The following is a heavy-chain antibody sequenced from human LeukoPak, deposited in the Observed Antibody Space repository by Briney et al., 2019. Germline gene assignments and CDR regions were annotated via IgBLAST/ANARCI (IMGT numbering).Heavy chain of an antibody. CDR2: IYYSGST. V-gene: IGHV4-59*01. D-gene: IGHD6-19*01. CDR3: ARGVGQWLAYFDY. Sequence: SETLSLTCTVSGGSISSYYWSWIRQPPGKGLEWIGYIYYSGSTNHNPSLKSRVTISVDTSKNQFSLKLSSVTAADTAVYYCARGVGQWLAYFDYWGQGTLVTVSS. CDR1: GGSISSYY. J-gene: IGHJ4*02.